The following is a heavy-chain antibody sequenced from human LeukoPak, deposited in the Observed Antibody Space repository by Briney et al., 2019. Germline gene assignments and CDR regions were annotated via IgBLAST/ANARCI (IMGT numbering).Heavy chain of an antibody. J-gene: IGHJ4*02. CDR1: GFTFSDYY. CDR3: VRDVYSNYDFDY. V-gene: IGHV3-11*01. CDR2: ISSSGSTI. D-gene: IGHD4-4*01. Sequence: KPGGSLRLSCAASGFTFSDYYMRWIRPAPGKGLEWVSYISSSGSTIYYADSVKGRFTISRDNAKNSLYLQMNSLRAEDTAVYYCVRDVYSNYDFDYWGQGTLVTVSS.